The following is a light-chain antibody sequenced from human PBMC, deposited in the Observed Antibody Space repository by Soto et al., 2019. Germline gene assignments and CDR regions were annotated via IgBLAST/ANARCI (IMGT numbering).Light chain of an antibody. Sequence: EIVMTQSPATLSVSPGERATLSCRASQSVSINLAWFQQKPGQAPRLLIYGASTRATGIPARFSGSGSGTEFTLTISGLQSEDFALYFCQQYNNWPFSFGPGTRLEIK. CDR2: GAS. J-gene: IGKJ5*01. V-gene: IGKV3-15*01. CDR3: QQYNNWPFS. CDR1: QSVSIN.